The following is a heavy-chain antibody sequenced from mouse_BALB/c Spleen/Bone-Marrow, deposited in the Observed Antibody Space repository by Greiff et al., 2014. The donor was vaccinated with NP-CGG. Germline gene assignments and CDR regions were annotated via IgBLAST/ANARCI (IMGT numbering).Heavy chain of an antibody. J-gene: IGHJ3*01. CDR1: GFNIKDAY. D-gene: IGHD1-3*01. CDR3: ARSPGEVNY. V-gene: IGHV14-3*02. CDR2: IAPANGNT. Sequence: EVKLVESGAELVKPGASVELSCTASGFNIKDAYMHWVKQRPAQGLEWIGRIAPANGNTEYDPKFLDKATITADTSSNTAYLQLSSLTSEDTAVYYCARSPGEVNYWGQGTLVTVSA.